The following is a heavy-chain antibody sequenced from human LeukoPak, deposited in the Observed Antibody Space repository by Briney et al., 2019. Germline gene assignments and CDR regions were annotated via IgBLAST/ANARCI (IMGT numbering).Heavy chain of an antibody. D-gene: IGHD3-3*01. CDR1: GVSISSSNYF. CDR3: ARRKGDYDFGPVDY. Sequence: SETLSLTCTVSGVSISSSNYFWGWFRQSPGKGLQWIGNLYYRGTTYYSPSLTSRVTISGDTSKNQFSLTLTSVTAADTAVYYCARRKGDYDFGPVDYWGQGTLVIVSS. J-gene: IGHJ4*02. CDR2: LYYRGTT. V-gene: IGHV4-39*01.